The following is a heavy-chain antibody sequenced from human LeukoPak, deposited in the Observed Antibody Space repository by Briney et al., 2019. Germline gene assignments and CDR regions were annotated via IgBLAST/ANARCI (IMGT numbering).Heavy chain of an antibody. V-gene: IGHV3-33*01. Sequence: GGSLRLSCAASGFTFSSYGMHWVRQAPGKGLEWVAVIWYDGSNKYYADSVKGRFTISRDNSKNTLYLQMNSLRAEDTAVYYCARGDGVVGLDYWGQGTLVTVSS. CDR2: IWYDGSNK. J-gene: IGHJ4*02. CDR3: ARGDGVVGLDY. CDR1: GFTFSSYG. D-gene: IGHD2-15*01.